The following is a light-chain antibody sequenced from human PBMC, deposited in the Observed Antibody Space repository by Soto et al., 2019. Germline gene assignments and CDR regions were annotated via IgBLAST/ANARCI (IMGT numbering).Light chain of an antibody. CDR3: SSYTSSSTLYV. J-gene: IGLJ1*01. CDR2: EVS. Sequence: QSALTQPASVSGSPGQSITISCTGTSSDVGGYNYVSWYQHHPGKAPKLMIYEVSNRPSGVSNRFSGSKSGNTASLIISGLQIEDEADYYCSSYTSSSTLYVFGTGTKLTVL. V-gene: IGLV2-14*01. CDR1: SSDVGGYNY.